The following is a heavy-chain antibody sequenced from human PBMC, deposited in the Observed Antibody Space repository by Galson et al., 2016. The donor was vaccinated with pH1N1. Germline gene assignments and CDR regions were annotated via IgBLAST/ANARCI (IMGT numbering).Heavy chain of an antibody. Sequence: SLRLSCAASGFTFSSYWMSWVRQAPGKGLEWVATIKEDGSEKYYVDSVKGRFTISRDTAKNSLFLQMSSLRPADTAVYYCARVTSGGFGLVIIPFPYSFDYWGQGTLVTVSS. CDR2: IKEDGSEK. V-gene: IGHV3-7*03. D-gene: IGHD3/OR15-3a*01. CDR3: ARVTSGGFGLVIIPFPYSFDY. J-gene: IGHJ4*02. CDR1: GFTFSSYW.